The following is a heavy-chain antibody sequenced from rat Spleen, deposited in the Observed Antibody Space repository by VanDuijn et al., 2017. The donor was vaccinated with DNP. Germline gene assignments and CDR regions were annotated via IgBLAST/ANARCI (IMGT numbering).Heavy chain of an antibody. CDR2: INKDSSTI. CDR3: ARHEVIRGPGVMDA. V-gene: IGHV4-2*01. J-gene: IGHJ4*01. Sequence: EVKLVESGGGLVQPGRSLKLSCVASGFNFNDYWMAWVRQAPGKGLEWIGQINKDSSTINYIPSLKEKITISRDNAQNTLYLQMDSLRSEDTATYYCARHEVIRGPGVMDAWGQGASVTVSS. D-gene: IGHD4-4*01. CDR1: GFNFNDYW.